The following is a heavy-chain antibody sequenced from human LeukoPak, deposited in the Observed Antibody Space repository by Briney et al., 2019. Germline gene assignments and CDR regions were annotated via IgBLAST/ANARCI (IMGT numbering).Heavy chain of an antibody. CDR3: ARSYYDILTGRRHYFDY. Sequence: GGSLRLSCAASGFTFSSYGMHWVRQAPGKGLEWVADISYDGSDKYYADSVKGRFTISRDNSKNTLYLQMNSLRAEDTDVYNCARSYYDILTGRRHYFDYWGQGTLVTVSS. J-gene: IGHJ4*02. CDR2: ISYDGSDK. V-gene: IGHV3-33*01. D-gene: IGHD3-9*01. CDR1: GFTFSSYG.